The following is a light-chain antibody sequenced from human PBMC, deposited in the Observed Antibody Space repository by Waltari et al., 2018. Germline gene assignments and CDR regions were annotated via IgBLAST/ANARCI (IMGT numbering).Light chain of an antibody. V-gene: IGKV3-20*01. CDR3: QQDGSSPLI. J-gene: IGKJ3*01. Sequence: EIVLTQSPGTLSLSPGERATLSCRASQNIRSNCLAWYQQKPGQAPRPLIYDASTRATCSPDNLSDSGSGTDFTLTISRLEPEDCAVYYCQQDGSSPLIFGSGTKVDIK. CDR2: DAS. CDR1: QNIRSNC.